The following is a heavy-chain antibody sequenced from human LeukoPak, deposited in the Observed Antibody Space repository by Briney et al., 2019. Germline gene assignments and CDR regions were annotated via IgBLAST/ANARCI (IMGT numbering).Heavy chain of an antibody. J-gene: IGHJ3*02. CDR1: GFTFSSYA. D-gene: IGHD7-27*01. V-gene: IGHV3-30-3*01. Sequence: PGRSLRLSCAASGFTFSSYAMHWVRQAPGKGLEWVAVISYDGSNKYYADSVKGRFTISRDNAKNSLYLQMNSLRAEDTAVYYCARRSQTGAWGAFDIWGQGTMVTVS. CDR3: ARRSQTGAWGAFDI. CDR2: ISYDGSNK.